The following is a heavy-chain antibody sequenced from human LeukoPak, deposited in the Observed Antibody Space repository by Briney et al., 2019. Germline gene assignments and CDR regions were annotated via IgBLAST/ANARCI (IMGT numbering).Heavy chain of an antibody. Sequence: SETLSLTCTVSGGSISSYYWSWIRQPPGKGLEWIGYIYYSGSTNYNPSLKSRVTISVDTSKNQFSLKLSSVTAADTAVYYCAGSTYYYDSSGYCYETFDYWGQGTLVTVSS. V-gene: IGHV4-59*01. D-gene: IGHD3-22*01. CDR2: IYYSGST. CDR3: AGSTYYYDSSGYCYETFDY. CDR1: GGSISSYY. J-gene: IGHJ4*02.